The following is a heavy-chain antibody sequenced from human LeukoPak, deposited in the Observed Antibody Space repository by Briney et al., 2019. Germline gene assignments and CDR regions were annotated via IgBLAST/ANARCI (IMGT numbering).Heavy chain of an antibody. CDR1: GFSFSNYG. CDR2: ISDQT. J-gene: IGHJ5*02. V-gene: IGHV3-23*01. D-gene: IGHD3-10*01. CDR3: AKGVRWFDP. Sequence: PGGSQRLSCEASGFSFSNYGMSWVRQAPGKGPEWVSVISDQTYYADSVRSRFTISRDDYKNTLFLQMNSLRIEDSAIYYCAKGVRWFDPWGQGTLVTVSS.